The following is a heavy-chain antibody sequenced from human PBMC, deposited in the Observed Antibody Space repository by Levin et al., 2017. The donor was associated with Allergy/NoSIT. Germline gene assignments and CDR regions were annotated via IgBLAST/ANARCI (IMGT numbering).Heavy chain of an antibody. Sequence: LSLTCAASGFTFSSYEMNWVRQAPGKGLEWVSYISSSGSTIYYADSVKGRFTISRDNAKNSLYLQMNSLRAEDTAVYYCASWSYSSSWYFDYWGQGTLVTVSS. CDR2: ISSSGSTI. J-gene: IGHJ4*02. CDR1: GFTFSSYE. D-gene: IGHD6-13*01. CDR3: ASWSYSSSWYFDY. V-gene: IGHV3-48*03.